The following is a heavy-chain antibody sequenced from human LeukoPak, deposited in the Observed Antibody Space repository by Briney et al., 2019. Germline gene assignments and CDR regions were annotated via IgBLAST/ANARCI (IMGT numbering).Heavy chain of an antibody. J-gene: IGHJ4*02. Sequence: SETLSLTCAVYGGSFSGFYWGWIRQPPGKGLECIGSIYHSGSTYYNPSLKSRVTISVDTSKNQFSLNLSSVTAADTAMYYCARAVGTSRNFFDYWGQGTLVTVSS. CDR2: IYHSGST. V-gene: IGHV4-38-2*01. D-gene: IGHD4-23*01. CDR1: GGSFSGFY. CDR3: ARAVGTSRNFFDY.